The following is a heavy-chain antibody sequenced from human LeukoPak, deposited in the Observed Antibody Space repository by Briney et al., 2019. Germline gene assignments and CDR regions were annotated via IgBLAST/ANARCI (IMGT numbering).Heavy chain of an antibody. Sequence: SVKVSCKASGGTFSSYAISWVRQSPGQGLEWMGGITSMFGTSNYAQKFQGRVTITADESTSTAYMELSSLRSEDTAVYYCARDSSEFRSLLFHWGQGTLVTVSS. CDR1: GGTFSSYA. D-gene: IGHD1-14*01. J-gene: IGHJ1*01. V-gene: IGHV1-69*13. CDR2: ITSMFGTS. CDR3: ARDSSEFRSLLFH.